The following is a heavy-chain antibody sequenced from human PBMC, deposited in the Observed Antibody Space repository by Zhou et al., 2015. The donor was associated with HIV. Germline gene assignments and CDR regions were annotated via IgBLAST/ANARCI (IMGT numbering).Heavy chain of an antibody. J-gene: IGHJ1*01. Sequence: QVQLVQSGAEVKKPGSSVKVSCKASGGTFSSYAISWVRQAPGQGLEWMGGIIPIFGTANYAQKFQGRVTITADESTSTAYMELSSLRSEDTAVYYCARGDTDWLAYCGGDCYSYFQHWGQGTLVTVSS. CDR2: IIPIFGTA. V-gene: IGHV1-69*01. D-gene: IGHD2-21*01. CDR3: ARGDTDWLAYCGGDCYSYFQH. CDR1: GGTFSSYA.